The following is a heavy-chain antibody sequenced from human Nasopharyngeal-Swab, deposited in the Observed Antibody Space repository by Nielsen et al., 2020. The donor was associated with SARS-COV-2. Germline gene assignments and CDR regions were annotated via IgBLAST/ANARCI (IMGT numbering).Heavy chain of an antibody. CDR2: IIPILGIA. V-gene: IGHV1-69*10. J-gene: IGHJ6*02. D-gene: IGHD3-9*01. CDR1: GGTFSSYA. Sequence: SVKVSCKASGGTFSSYAISWVRQAPGQGLEWMGGIIPILGIANYAQKFQGRVTITADKSTSTAYMELSSLRSEDTAVYYCASNGLRYFDWLRGKDYYYYYGMDVWGQGTTVTASS. CDR3: ASNGLRYFDWLRGKDYYYYYGMDV.